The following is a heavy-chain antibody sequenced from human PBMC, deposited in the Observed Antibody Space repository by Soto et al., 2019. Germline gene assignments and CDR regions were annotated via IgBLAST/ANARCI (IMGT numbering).Heavy chain of an antibody. CDR3: ARDRDGSGTDWGYFDY. CDR1: GFTVSSNY. J-gene: IGHJ4*02. CDR2: IYSGGST. D-gene: IGHD3-10*01. V-gene: IGHV3-66*01. Sequence: SLSCAASGFTVSSNYMSWVRQAPGKGLEWVSVIYSGGSTYYADSVKGRFTISRDNSKNTLYLQMNSLRAEDTAVYYCARDRDGSGTDWGYFDYWGQGTLVTVSS.